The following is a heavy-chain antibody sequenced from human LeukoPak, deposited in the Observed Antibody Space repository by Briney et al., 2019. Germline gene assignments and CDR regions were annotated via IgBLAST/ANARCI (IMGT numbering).Heavy chain of an antibody. V-gene: IGHV3-21*01. J-gene: IGHJ4*02. D-gene: IGHD3-10*01. CDR1: VCTFISYS. Sequence: PGGSLRLSCASSVCTFISYSMNWVRQAPGKGLEWVASISSSSSNIYYADSVKGRFTISRDNAKNSLYLQMNSLRAEDTAVYYCARGLSFVWFGDYTFHWGQGTLVTVSS. CDR2: ISSSSSNI. CDR3: ARGLSFVWFGDYTFH.